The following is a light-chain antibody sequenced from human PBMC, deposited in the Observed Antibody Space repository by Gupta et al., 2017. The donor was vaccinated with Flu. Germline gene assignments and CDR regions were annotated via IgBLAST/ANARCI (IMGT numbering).Light chain of an antibody. CDR3: QREEDWPLYT. CDR1: QSVYSD. CDR2: GAS. Sequence: EFVLTKPPATLSVSPGETATLSCRAGQSVYSDLALYQRKPGQAPRRLILGASTRGTGIPARFSGSGCGTEFSLTISGRQSEDFSVYYCQREEDWPLYTFGQGTKLEIK. V-gene: IGKV3-15*01. J-gene: IGKJ2*01.